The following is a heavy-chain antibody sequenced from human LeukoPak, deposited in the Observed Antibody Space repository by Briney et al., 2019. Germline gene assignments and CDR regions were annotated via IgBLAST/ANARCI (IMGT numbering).Heavy chain of an antibody. J-gene: IGHJ3*02. CDR1: GYTFTSYD. D-gene: IGHD3-3*01. V-gene: IGHV1-8*01. CDR3: ARVALRFLEWLLLPSDHDAFDI. Sequence: GASVKVSCKASGYTFTSYDINWVRQATGQGLEWMGWMNPNSGNTGYAQKFQGRVTMTRNTSISTAYMELSSLRSEDTAVYYCARVALRFLEWLLLPSDHDAFDIWGQGTMVTVSS. CDR2: MNPNSGNT.